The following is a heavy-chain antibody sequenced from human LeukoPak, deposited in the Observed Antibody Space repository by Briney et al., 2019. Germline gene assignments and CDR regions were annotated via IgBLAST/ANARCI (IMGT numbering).Heavy chain of an antibody. CDR2: ISSSSSYI. D-gene: IGHD3-10*01. Sequence: GGSLRLSCAASGFTFSSYEMNWVRQAPGKGLEWVSSISSSSSYIYYADSVRGRFTISRDNAKNSLYLQMNSLRAEDTAVYYCARVFRVSYYYGSGYAFDIWGQGTMVTVSS. J-gene: IGHJ3*02. CDR3: ARVFRVSYYYGSGYAFDI. CDR1: GFTFSSYE. V-gene: IGHV3-21*01.